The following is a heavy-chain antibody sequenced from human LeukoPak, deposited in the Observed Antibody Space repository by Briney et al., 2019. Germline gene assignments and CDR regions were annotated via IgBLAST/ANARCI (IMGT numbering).Heavy chain of an antibody. J-gene: IGHJ4*02. CDR2: IYSGGST. CDR3: VHGGLYYLDY. CDR1: GFTVSSNY. Sequence: PGGSLRLSCAASGFTVSSNYMSWVRQAPGKGLEWVSVIYSGGSTYHADSVKGRFTISRDIFKNTLYLQMNSLRAEDTAVYYCVHGGLYYLDYWGQGTLVTVSS. D-gene: IGHD3-10*01. V-gene: IGHV3-53*01.